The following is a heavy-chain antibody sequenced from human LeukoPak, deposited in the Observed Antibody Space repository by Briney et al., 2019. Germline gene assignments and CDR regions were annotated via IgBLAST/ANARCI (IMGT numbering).Heavy chain of an antibody. V-gene: IGHV4-59*01. CDR1: GDSTNTYF. CDR2: IYYTGTT. Sequence: RASETLSPTCTLSGDSTNTYFWSWIRQSPGKGLEWIGYIYYTGTTNYNPSLKSRVTISVDTSKNQFSLKVNSVTAADTGVYYCASKSTDHGELRFDYWGQGTLVTVSS. D-gene: IGHD4-17*01. J-gene: IGHJ4*02. CDR3: ASKSTDHGELRFDY.